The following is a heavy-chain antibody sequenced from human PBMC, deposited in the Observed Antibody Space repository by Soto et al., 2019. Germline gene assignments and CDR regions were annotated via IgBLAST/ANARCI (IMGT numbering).Heavy chain of an antibody. Sequence: ASVKVSCKASGYTLTSYTMHWVRQAPGQRLEWMGWINAGNGKTKYSQKFQGRVTITRDTSASTAYMELSSLTSDDTAVYYCASGARYGWGVDYWGQGTLVTVSS. V-gene: IGHV1-3*01. D-gene: IGHD1-20*01. CDR1: GYTLTSYT. CDR2: INAGNGKT. J-gene: IGHJ4*02. CDR3: ASGARYGWGVDY.